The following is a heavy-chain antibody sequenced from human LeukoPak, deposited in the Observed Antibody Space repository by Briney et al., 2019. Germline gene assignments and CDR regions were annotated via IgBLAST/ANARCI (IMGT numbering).Heavy chain of an antibody. CDR2: IYHSGST. D-gene: IGHD3-22*01. CDR3: ACLTTADAFDI. CDR1: GGSISSSNC. Sequence: PSETLSLTCAVSGGSISSSNCWSWIRQPPGKGLEWIGEIYHSGSTNYNPSLKSRVTISVDKSKTQFSLKLSSVTAADTAVYYCACLTTADAFDIWGQGTMVTVSS. J-gene: IGHJ3*02. V-gene: IGHV4-4*02.